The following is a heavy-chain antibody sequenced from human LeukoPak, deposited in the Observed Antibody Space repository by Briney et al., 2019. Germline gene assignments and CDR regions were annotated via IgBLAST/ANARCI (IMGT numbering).Heavy chain of an antibody. CDR2: IYTSGST. J-gene: IGHJ4*02. D-gene: IGHD1-26*01. CDR3: ARELPPPRSGSYPL. Sequence: SETLSLTCTVSGGSISSYYWSWIRQPAGKGLERIGRIYTSGSTNYNPSLKSRVTMSVDTSKDQFSLKLSSVTAADTAVYYCARELPPPRSGSYPLWGQGTLVTVSS. CDR1: GGSISSYY. V-gene: IGHV4-4*07.